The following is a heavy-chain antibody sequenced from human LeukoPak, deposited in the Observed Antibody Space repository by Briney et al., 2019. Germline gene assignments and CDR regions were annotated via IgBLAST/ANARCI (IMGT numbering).Heavy chain of an antibody. D-gene: IGHD3-10*01. CDR1: GFTFSSYD. CDR3: VAARYYYGSGSYPFDY. CDR2: IGTAGDT. J-gene: IGHJ4*02. V-gene: IGHV3-13*01. Sequence: GGSLRLSCAASGFTFSSYDMHWVRHATGKGLEWVSAIGTAGDTYYPGSVKGRFTISRENAKNSLYLQMNSLRAGDTAVYYCVAARYYYGSGSYPFDYWGQGTLVTVSS.